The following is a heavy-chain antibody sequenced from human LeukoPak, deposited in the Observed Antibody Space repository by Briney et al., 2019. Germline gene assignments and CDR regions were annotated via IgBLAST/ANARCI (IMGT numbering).Heavy chain of an antibody. D-gene: IGHD2-2*01. CDR1: GGSFSGYY. CDR2: INHSGST. CDR3: ASCYATTLYYYYYGMDV. J-gene: IGHJ6*02. Sequence: SETLSLTCAVYGGSFSGYYWSWIRQPPGKGLEWIGEINHSGSTHYNPSLKSRVTISVDTSKNQFSLKLSSVTAADTAVYYCASCYATTLYYYYYGMDVWGQGTTVTVSS. V-gene: IGHV4-34*01.